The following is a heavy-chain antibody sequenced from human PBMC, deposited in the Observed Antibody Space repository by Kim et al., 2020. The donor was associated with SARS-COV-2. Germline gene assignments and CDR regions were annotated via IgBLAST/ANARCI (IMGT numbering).Heavy chain of an antibody. D-gene: IGHD3-9*01. CDR3: ARGASRYFDWLLHFED. Sequence: KFQGRVTMTRNTSISTAYMELSSLRSEDTAVYYCARGASRYFDWLLHFEDWGQGTLVTVSS. V-gene: IGHV1-8*01. J-gene: IGHJ1*01.